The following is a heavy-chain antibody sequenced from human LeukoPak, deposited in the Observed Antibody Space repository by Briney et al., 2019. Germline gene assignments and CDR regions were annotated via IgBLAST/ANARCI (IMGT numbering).Heavy chain of an antibody. D-gene: IGHD3-10*01. CDR1: GYSFTSYW. Sequence: GESLKISCKGSGYSFTSYWIGWVRQMPGKGLEWMGIIYPGDSDTRYGPSFQGQVTISADKSISTAYLQWSSLKASDTAMYYCARGPITMVRDYYYYGMDVWGQGTTVTVSS. V-gene: IGHV5-51*01. CDR2: IYPGDSDT. J-gene: IGHJ6*02. CDR3: ARGPITMVRDYYYYGMDV.